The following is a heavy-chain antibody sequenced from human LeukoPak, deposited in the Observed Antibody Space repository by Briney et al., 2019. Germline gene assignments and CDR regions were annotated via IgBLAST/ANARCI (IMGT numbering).Heavy chain of an antibody. Sequence: GRSLRLSCAASGFTFAQYMMHWVRQAPGRGLEGVCHISWDGATTHYADSLKGRFTISRDNRKNSPHLQMNSLRTEATALYYCAKDYGNYRGFDFGGQRTLVTVPS. J-gene: IGHJ4*02. CDR3: AKDYGNYRGFDF. V-gene: IGHV3-43*01. CDR2: ISWDGATT. D-gene: IGHD3-22*01. CDR1: GFTFAQYM.